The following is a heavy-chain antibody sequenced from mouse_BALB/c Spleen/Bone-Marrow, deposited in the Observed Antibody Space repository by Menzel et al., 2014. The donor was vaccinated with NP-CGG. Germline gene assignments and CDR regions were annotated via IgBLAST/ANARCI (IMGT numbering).Heavy chain of an antibody. D-gene: IGHD2-1*01. V-gene: IGHV1-80*01. Sequence: QVQMPQSGAELVRPGPSVKISCKASGYAFSSYWMNWVKQRPGQGLEWIGQIYPGDGDTNYNGKFKGKATLTADKSSSTAYMQLSSLTSEDSAVYFCARRVYGNYWYIDVWGAGTTVTVSS. CDR2: IYPGDGDT. J-gene: IGHJ1*01. CDR1: GYAFSSYW. CDR3: ARRVYGNYWYIDV.